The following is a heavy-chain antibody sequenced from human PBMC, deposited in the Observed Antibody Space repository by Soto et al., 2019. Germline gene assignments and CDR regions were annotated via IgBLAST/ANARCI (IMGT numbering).Heavy chain of an antibody. CDR2: IRSKAYGGTT. V-gene: IGHV3-49*04. J-gene: IGHJ3*02. Sequence: GGSLRLSCTASGFTFGDYAMSWVRQAPGKGLEWVGFIRSKAYGGTTEYAASVKGRFTISRDDSKSTAYLQMNSLKTEDTAVYYCTRAVEYYDIFGAFDIWGQGTMVTVSS. D-gene: IGHD3-22*01. CDR3: TRAVEYYDIFGAFDI. CDR1: GFTFGDYA.